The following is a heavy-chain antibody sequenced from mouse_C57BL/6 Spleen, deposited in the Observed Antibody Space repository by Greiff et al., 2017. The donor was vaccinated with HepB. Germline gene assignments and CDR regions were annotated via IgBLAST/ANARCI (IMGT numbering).Heavy chain of an antibody. V-gene: IGHV1-42*01. J-gene: IGHJ2*01. CDR3: ARRDEVFDY. D-gene: IGHD3-3*01. Sequence: VQLQQSGPELVKPGASVKVSCKASGYSFTGYYMNWVKQSPEKSLEWIGEINPSTGGTTYNQKFKAKATLTVDKSSSTAYMQLKSLTSEDSAVYYCARRDEVFDYWGQGTTLTVSS. CDR1: GYSFTGYY. CDR2: INPSTGGT.